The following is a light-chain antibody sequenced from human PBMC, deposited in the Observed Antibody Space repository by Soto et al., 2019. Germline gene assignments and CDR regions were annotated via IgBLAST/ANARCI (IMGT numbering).Light chain of an antibody. V-gene: IGLV1-40*01. CDR1: SSNIGAGYD. J-gene: IGLJ1*01. CDR2: GNS. Sequence: QSALTQPPSVSGAPGQRVTISCTGSSSNIGAGYDVHWYQQLPGTAPKLLIYGNSNRPSGVPDRFSGSKSGTSASLAITGLQAEDEADYYCQSYDSSLSLLSFGTGTKVTVL. CDR3: QSYDSSLSLLS.